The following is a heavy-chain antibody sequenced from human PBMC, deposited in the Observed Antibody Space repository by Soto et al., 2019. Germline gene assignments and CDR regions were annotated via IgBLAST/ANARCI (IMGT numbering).Heavy chain of an antibody. Sequence: EVQMLESGGGLVQPGGSLRLSCAASGFPFSNYAMTWVRQAPGKGLEWVSGISGNTGHAYYADSVKDRFTISRDNSKNTLYLQRDCLRAEDTAVYYCAKVPSQYIWGSYLRYYDYWGQGTLFTVSS. V-gene: IGHV3-23*01. J-gene: IGHJ4*02. CDR2: ISGNTGHA. CDR3: AKVPSQYIWGSYLRYYDY. D-gene: IGHD3-16*02. CDR1: GFPFSNYA.